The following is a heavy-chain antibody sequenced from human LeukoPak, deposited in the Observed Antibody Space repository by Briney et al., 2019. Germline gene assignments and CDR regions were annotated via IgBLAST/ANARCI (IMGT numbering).Heavy chain of an antibody. CDR2: FDPEDGET. Sequence: ASVKVSCKVSGYTLTELSMHWVRQAPGKGLEWMGGFDPEDGETIYAHKFQGRVNMTENTSTDTAYMELSSLRSEDTAVYYCATEKVGRRGIQLWLYYGMDVWGQGTTVTVSS. J-gene: IGHJ6*02. D-gene: IGHD5-18*01. CDR1: GYTLTELS. V-gene: IGHV1-24*01. CDR3: ATEKVGRRGIQLWLYYGMDV.